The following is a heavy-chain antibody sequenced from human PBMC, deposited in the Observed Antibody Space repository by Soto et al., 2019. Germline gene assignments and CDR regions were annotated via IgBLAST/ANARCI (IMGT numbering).Heavy chain of an antibody. CDR3: ARDISCSSTSCAHYYYYYGMDV. CDR2: IWYDGSNK. D-gene: IGHD2-2*01. Sequence: GGSLRLFCAASGFTFSSYGMHWVRQAPGKGLEWVAGIWYDGSNKYYADSVKGRFTISRDNPKNTLYLQMNSLRAEDTAVYYCARDISCSSTSCAHYYYYYGMDVWGQGTTVTVSS. V-gene: IGHV3-33*01. J-gene: IGHJ6*02. CDR1: GFTFSSYG.